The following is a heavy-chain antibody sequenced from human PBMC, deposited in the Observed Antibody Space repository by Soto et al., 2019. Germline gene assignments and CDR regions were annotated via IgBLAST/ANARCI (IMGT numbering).Heavy chain of an antibody. CDR1: GYTFTSYG. J-gene: IGHJ3*02. V-gene: IGHV1-18*01. Sequence: GASVKVSCKASGYTFTSYGISWVRQAPGQGLEWMGWISAYNGNTNYAQKLQGRVTMTTDTSTSTAYMELRSLRPDDTAVYYCARRYCSSTSCAFDIWGQGTMVTVSS. D-gene: IGHD2-2*01. CDR3: ARRYCSSTSCAFDI. CDR2: ISAYNGNT.